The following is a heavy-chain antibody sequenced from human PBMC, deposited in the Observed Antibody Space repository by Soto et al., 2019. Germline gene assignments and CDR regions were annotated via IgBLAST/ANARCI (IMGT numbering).Heavy chain of an antibody. CDR1: GGSISSGDYY. Sequence: NPSETLSLTCTVSGGSISSGDYYWSWIRQPPGKGLEWIGYIYYSGSTYYNPSLKSRVTISVDTSKNQFSLKLSSVTAADTAVYYGARAYYYDSSLDYWGQGTLVTVFS. CDR3: ARAYYYDSSLDY. J-gene: IGHJ4*02. CDR2: IYYSGST. V-gene: IGHV4-30-4*01. D-gene: IGHD3-22*01.